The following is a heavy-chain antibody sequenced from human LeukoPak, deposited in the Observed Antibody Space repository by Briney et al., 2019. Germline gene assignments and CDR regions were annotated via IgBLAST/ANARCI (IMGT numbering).Heavy chain of an antibody. CDR2: ISGSGGST. Sequence: ETLSLTCAVYGGSFSGYYWSWIRQPPGKGLEWVSAISGSGGSTYYADSAKGRFTISRDNSKNTLYPQMNSLRAEDTAVYYCAKDGSSFVWWGQGTLVTVSS. J-gene: IGHJ4*02. D-gene: IGHD6-13*01. V-gene: IGHV3-23*01. CDR1: GGSFSGYY. CDR3: AKDGSSFVW.